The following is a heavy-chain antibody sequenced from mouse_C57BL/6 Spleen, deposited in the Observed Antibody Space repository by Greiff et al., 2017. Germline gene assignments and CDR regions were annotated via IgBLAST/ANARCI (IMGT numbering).Heavy chain of an antibody. D-gene: IGHD1-1*01. Sequence: VQLMQSGAELVKPGASVKMSCTASGYTFTSYWITWVQQGPGKGLEWIGDIYPGSGSTNYNEKFKSKATLTVDTSSITSYMQLSSLTSEDSAVYYCAYYYGSSASGFAYWGQGTLVTVSA. CDR2: IYPGSGST. J-gene: IGHJ3*01. CDR3: AYYYGSSASGFAY. V-gene: IGHV1-55*01. CDR1: GYTFTSYW.